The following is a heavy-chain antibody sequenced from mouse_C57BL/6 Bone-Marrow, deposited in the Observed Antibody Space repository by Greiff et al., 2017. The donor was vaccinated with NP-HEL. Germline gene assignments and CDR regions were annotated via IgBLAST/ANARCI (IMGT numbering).Heavy chain of an antibody. CDR1: GYTFTSYW. J-gene: IGHJ1*03. CDR2: IHPNSGST. Sequence: QVQLQQPGAELVKPGASVKLSCKASGYTFTSYWMHWVKQRPGQGLEWIGMIHPNSGSTNYNEKFKSKATLTVDKSSSTAYMQLSSLTSEDSAVYYCARSGTTPLYWYFDVWGTGTTVTVSS. D-gene: IGHD1-1*01. V-gene: IGHV1-64*01. CDR3: ARSGTTPLYWYFDV.